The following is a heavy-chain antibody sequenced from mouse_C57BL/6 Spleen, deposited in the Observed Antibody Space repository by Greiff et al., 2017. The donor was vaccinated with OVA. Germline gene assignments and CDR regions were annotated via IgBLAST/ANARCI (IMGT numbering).Heavy chain of an antibody. CDR3: AEGGTVEGFDY. CDR2: INPNYGTT. CDR1: GYSFTDYN. J-gene: IGHJ2*01. D-gene: IGHD1-1*01. V-gene: IGHV1-39*01. Sequence: VHVKQSGPELVKPGASVKISCKASGYSFTDYNMNWVKQSHGKSLEWIGVINPNYGTTSYNQKFKGKATLTVDQSSSTAYMPLNSLTSDDSAVDCNAEGGTVEGFDYWGQGTTRTVSS.